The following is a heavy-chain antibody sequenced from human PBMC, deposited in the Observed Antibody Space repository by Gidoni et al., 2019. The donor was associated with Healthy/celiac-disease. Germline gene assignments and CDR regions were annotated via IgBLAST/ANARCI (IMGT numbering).Heavy chain of an antibody. CDR3: ARLVGDIVVVPAANYYYYGMDV. D-gene: IGHD2-2*01. Sequence: QVQLVQSGAEVKKPGSSVKVSCKASGGTFSSYPITWVRQAPGQGLEWMGRIIPILGIANYAQKLQGRVTITADKSTSTAYMELSSLRSEDTAVYYGARLVGDIVVVPAANYYYYGMDVWGQGTTVTVSS. J-gene: IGHJ6*02. CDR1: GGTFSSYP. V-gene: IGHV1-69*02. CDR2: IIPILGIA.